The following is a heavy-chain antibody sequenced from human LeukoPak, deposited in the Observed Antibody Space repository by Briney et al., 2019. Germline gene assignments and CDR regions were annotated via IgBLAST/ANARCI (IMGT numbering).Heavy chain of an antibody. Sequence: GGSLRLSCAASGFTFSSYWMHWVRQAPGKGLVWVSRINTDGSSTSYADSVKGRFTISRDNSKNTLYLQMNSLRAEDTAVYYCAKGATNGYSYGSSFDYWGQGTLVTVSS. V-gene: IGHV3-74*01. CDR2: INTDGSST. CDR3: AKGATNGYSYGSSFDY. J-gene: IGHJ4*02. D-gene: IGHD5-18*01. CDR1: GFTFSSYW.